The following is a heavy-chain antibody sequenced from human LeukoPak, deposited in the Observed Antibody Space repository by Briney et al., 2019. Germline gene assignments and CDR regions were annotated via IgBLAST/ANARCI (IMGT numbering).Heavy chain of an antibody. J-gene: IGHJ4*02. Sequence: GGSLRLSCAASGFTFSSYAMHWVRQAPGKGLEWVAVISYDGSNKYYADSVKGRFTISRDNSKNTLYLQMNSLRAEDTAVYYWARSISMVRGVIDYWGQGTLVTVSS. CDR2: ISYDGSNK. CDR1: GFTFSSYA. D-gene: IGHD3-10*01. CDR3: ARSISMVRGVIDY. V-gene: IGHV3-30-3*01.